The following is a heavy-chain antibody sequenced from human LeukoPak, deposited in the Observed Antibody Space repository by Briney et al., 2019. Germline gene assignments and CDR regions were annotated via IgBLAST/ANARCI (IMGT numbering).Heavy chain of an antibody. Sequence: ASVKVSCKASGYTFTSYYMHRVRQAPGQGLEWMGIINPSGGSTSYAQKFQGRVTMTRDTSTSTVYMELSSLRSEDTAVYYCARLLSDGNFDYWGQGTLVTVSS. D-gene: IGHD1-26*01. CDR3: ARLLSDGNFDY. V-gene: IGHV1-46*01. J-gene: IGHJ4*02. CDR1: GYTFTSYY. CDR2: INPSGGST.